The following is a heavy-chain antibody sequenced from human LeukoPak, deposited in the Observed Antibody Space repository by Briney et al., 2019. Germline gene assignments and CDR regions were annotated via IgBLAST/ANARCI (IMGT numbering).Heavy chain of an antibody. Sequence: ASVKVSCKASGGTFSSYAISWVRQAPGQGLEWMGGIIPIFGTVNYAQKFQGRVTITTDESTSTAYMELSSLRSEDTAVYYCARDCFGPLLGNSWFDPWGQGTLVTVSS. CDR2: IIPIFGTV. J-gene: IGHJ5*02. CDR3: ARDCFGPLLGNSWFDP. CDR1: GGTFSSYA. V-gene: IGHV1-69*05. D-gene: IGHD3-16*01.